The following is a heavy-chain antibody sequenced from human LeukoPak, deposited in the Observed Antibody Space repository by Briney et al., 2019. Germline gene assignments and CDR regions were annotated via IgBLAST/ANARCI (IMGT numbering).Heavy chain of an antibody. CDR2: IKQDGSEK. Sequence: GGSLRLSCAASGFTFSSYWMSWVRQAPEKGLEWVANIKQDGSEKYYVDSVKGRFTISRDNAKNSLYLQMNSLRVEDTAMYYCARVSHCSGGSCYPSYFYYMDVWGKGTTVTVSS. CDR1: GFTFSSYW. CDR3: ARVSHCSGGSCYPSYFYYMDV. V-gene: IGHV3-7*01. D-gene: IGHD2-15*01. J-gene: IGHJ6*03.